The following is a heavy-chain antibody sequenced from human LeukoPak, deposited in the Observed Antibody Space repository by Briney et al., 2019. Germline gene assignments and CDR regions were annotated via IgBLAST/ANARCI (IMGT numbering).Heavy chain of an antibody. J-gene: IGHJ6*03. Sequence: PGGSLRLSCVVSGFTFDDHSMHWVRQAPGQGLEWVSVMYTLGDTYYADSVRGRFIISRDNSKNTLYLHMNSLRAADTAVYYCAGYSGRFPYYMDVWGRGTTVTISS. CDR1: GFTFDDHS. CDR3: AGYSGRFPYYMDV. CDR2: MYTLGDT. V-gene: IGHV3-66*01. D-gene: IGHD1-26*01.